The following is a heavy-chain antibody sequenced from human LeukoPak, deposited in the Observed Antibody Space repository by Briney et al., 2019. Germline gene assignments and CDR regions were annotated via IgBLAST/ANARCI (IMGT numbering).Heavy chain of an antibody. V-gene: IGHV1-69*05. CDR1: GGTFSSYA. CDR2: IIPIFGTA. Sequence: SVKVSCKASGGTFSSYAISWVRQAPGQGLEWMGGIIPIFGTANYAQKFQGRVTITTDESTSTAYMELSSLRSEDTAVYYCARSPHRGPTTPFDYWGQGTLVTVSS. D-gene: IGHD1-7*01. CDR3: ARSPHRGPTTPFDY. J-gene: IGHJ4*02.